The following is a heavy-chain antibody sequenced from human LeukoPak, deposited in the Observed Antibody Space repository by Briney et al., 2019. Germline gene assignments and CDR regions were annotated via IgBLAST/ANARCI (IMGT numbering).Heavy chain of an antibody. J-gene: IGHJ4*02. CDR3: ARNSQQWHFDY. V-gene: IGHV3-53*01. D-gene: IGHD6-19*01. CDR2: IYSGGST. Sequence: QPGGSLRLSCAASGFTVSSNYMSWVRQAPGKGLEWVSVIYSGGSTYYADSAKGRFTISRDNSKNTLYLQMNSLRAEDTAVYYCARNSQQWHFDYWGQGTLVTVSS. CDR1: GFTVSSNY.